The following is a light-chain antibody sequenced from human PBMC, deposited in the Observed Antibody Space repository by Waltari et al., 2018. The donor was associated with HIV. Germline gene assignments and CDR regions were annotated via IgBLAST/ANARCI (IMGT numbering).Light chain of an antibody. J-gene: IGLJ2*01. V-gene: IGLV2-14*03. CDR2: DVT. CDR1: RADLAGY. CDR3: SSYMSTNRL. Sequence: QSALTQPASVSGPPGQSITISCTGARADLAGYVSWYQQYPGKAPKLLIFDVTKRPSGVSDRFSGSKSANTASLTIAGLQAEDEADYFCSSYMSTNRLFGGGTRLTVL.